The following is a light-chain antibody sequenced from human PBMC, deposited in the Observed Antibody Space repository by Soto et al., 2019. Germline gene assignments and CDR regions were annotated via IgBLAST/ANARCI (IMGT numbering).Light chain of an antibody. Sequence: QSVLTQPASVSGSPGQSITISCTGSSSDVGGYNYVSWYQHHPGRAPKLMIYDVSNRPSGVSNRFSGSKSGNTASLTISGLQAEDESDYPCSSYTSSSTNSVFGPGTQLTVL. CDR3: SSYTSSSTNSV. CDR2: DVS. J-gene: IGLJ1*01. V-gene: IGLV2-14*03. CDR1: SSDVGGYNY.